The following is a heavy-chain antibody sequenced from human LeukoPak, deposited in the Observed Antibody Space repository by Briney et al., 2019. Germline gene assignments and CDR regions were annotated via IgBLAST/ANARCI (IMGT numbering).Heavy chain of an antibody. Sequence: ASVKVSCKVSGYTLTELSMHWVRQAPGKGLEWMGGFDPEDGETIYAQKFQGRVTMTEDTSTDTAYMEMSRLRSEDTAVYYCATAPRIYCSSTSCYAFDIWGQGTMVTVSS. CDR2: FDPEDGET. CDR1: GYTLTELS. CDR3: ATAPRIYCSSTSCYAFDI. D-gene: IGHD2-2*01. J-gene: IGHJ3*02. V-gene: IGHV1-24*01.